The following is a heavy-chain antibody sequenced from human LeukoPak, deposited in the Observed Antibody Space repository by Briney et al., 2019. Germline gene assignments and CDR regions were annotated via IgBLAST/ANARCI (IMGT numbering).Heavy chain of an antibody. V-gene: IGHV3-23*01. CDR1: GFTFSSYA. CDR3: AKNGEDYYDSSGYPYGMDV. D-gene: IGHD3-22*01. J-gene: IGHJ6*02. CDR2: ISGSGGST. Sequence: GGSLRLSCAASGFTFSSYAMSWVRQAPGKGLEWVSAISGSGGSTHYADSVKGRFTISRDNSKNTLYLQMNSLRAEDTAVYYCAKNGEDYYDSSGYPYGMDVWGQGTTVTVSS.